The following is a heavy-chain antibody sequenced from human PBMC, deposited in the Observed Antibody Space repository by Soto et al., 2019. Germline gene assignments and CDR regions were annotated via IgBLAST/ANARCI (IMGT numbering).Heavy chain of an antibody. V-gene: IGHV4-59*01. CDR3: ARSVQSSGWDSWYFDL. Sequence: QVQLQESGPGLVKPSETLSLTCTVSRGAISSYYWSWIRQPPGKGMEWIAYIYYSGTTNYNPSLKSRVTMSVDTSKNQFSLKVSSVTAADTAVYYCARSVQSSGWDSWYFDLWGRGTLVTVSS. J-gene: IGHJ2*01. D-gene: IGHD6-19*01. CDR2: IYYSGTT. CDR1: RGAISSYY.